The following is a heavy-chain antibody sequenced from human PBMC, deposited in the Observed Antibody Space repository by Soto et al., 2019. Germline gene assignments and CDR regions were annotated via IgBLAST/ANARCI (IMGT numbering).Heavy chain of an antibody. CDR2: ISYDGSNK. CDR3: AKDLSREVATTTKMYYHYGMDV. CDR1: GFTFMSYV. J-gene: IGHJ6*02. Sequence: WGSLRLSCAASGFTFMSYVIHFFRHSPFKWLEWVAIISYDGSNKYYVNSVKGRFTISRDNSNNTLYLQMNGLRAEDTAIYYCAKDLSREVATTTKMYYHYGMDVWGQGTTVTVSS. V-gene: IGHV3-30*18. D-gene: IGHD5-12*01.